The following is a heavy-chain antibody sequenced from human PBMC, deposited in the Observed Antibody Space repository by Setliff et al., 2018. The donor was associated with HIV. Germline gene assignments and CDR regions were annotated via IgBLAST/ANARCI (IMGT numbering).Heavy chain of an antibody. D-gene: IGHD2-21*02. CDR1: GGSISSYS. V-gene: IGHV4-59*08. CDR2: INHPGIT. Sequence: SETLSLTCTVSGGSISSYSWSWIRQPAGKGLEWIGEINHPGITNYNPSLKRRVTISVDTSKNQFTLKLRSLTAADTAVYYCARLSGDYYYFDYWGQGTLVTVSS. J-gene: IGHJ4*02. CDR3: ARLSGDYYYFDY.